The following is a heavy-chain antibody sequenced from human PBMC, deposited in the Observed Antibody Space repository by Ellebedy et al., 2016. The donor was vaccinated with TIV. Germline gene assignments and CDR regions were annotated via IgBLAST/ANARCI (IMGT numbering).Heavy chain of an antibody. J-gene: IGHJ4*02. D-gene: IGHD2-15*01. V-gene: IGHV3-66*01. CDR1: GFTVSSNY. CDR2: IYNGDLT. CDR3: ASLGGYCSGGSCYDFDY. Sequence: PGGSLRLSCAASGFTVSSNYMSWVRQAPGKGLEWVSVIYNGDLTYYADSVKDRLTISRDNSKNTLYLQMNSLRAEDTAVYYCASLGGYCSGGSCYDFDYWGQGTLVTVSS.